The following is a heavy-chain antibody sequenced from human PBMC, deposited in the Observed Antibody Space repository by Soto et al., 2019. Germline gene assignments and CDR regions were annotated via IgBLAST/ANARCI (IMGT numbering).Heavy chain of an antibody. CDR1: DFILSDAW. Sequence: EVQLEESGGGLIKPGESLTLSCAASDFILSDAWMKWVRQAPGKGLEWVGRIKSKAHGGTTDYAAPLKCRFTILRDDSKNTLYLQMNSLQTEGTAMYYCASYRDSGLRRYDYWGQGALVTVSS. D-gene: IGHD1-26*01. J-gene: IGHJ4*02. V-gene: IGHV3-15*07. CDR2: IKSKAHGGTT. CDR3: ASYRDSGLRRYDY.